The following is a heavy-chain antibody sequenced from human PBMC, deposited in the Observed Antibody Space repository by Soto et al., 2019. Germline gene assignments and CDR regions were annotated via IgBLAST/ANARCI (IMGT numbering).Heavy chain of an antibody. D-gene: IGHD3-10*01. CDR3: ARGYYGSGSYSGNYYYYGMDV. V-gene: IGHV1-69*13. Sequence: ASVKVSCKASGGTFSSYAISWVRQAPGQGLAWMGGIIPIFGTANYAQKVQGRVTITADESTSTAYMELSSLRSEDTAVYYCARGYYGSGSYSGNYYYYGMDVWGQGTTVTV. CDR2: IIPIFGTA. CDR1: GGTFSSYA. J-gene: IGHJ6*02.